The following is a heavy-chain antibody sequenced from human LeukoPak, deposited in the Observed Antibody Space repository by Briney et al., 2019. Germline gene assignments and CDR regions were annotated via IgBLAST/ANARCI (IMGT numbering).Heavy chain of an antibody. D-gene: IGHD1-7*01. Sequence: GGSLRLSCAASGFTFSSYSMNWVRQAPGKGLEWVSSISSSSSYIYYADSVKGRFTISRDNSKNTLYLQMNSLRAEDTAVYYCARDRDWNSGFDYWGQGTLVTVSS. CDR2: ISSSSSYI. V-gene: IGHV3-21*01. CDR3: ARDRDWNSGFDY. CDR1: GFTFSSYS. J-gene: IGHJ4*02.